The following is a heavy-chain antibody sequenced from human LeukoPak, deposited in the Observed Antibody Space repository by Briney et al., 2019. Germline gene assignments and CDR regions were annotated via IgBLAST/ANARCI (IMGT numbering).Heavy chain of an antibody. D-gene: IGHD3-10*01. CDR3: ARAGSHWHYVY. J-gene: IGHJ4*02. CDR1: GFTFSGFS. CDR2: IKQDGSER. V-gene: IGHV3-7*01. Sequence: PGGSLRLSCAASGFTFSGFSMSRVRQSPTKGLEWVANIKQDGSERYYVDSVKGRFTISRDNAKNSLSLQMNNLRVEDTAVYYCARAGSHWHYVYWGQGTVVTDSS.